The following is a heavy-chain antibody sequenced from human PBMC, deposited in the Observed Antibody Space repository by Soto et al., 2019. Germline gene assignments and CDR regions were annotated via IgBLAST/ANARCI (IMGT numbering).Heavy chain of an antibody. Sequence: QVQLQESGPGLVKPSQTLSLTCTVSGGSISSGGYYWSWIRQHPGKGLEWIGYIYYSGSTYYNPSLKSRVTISADTSKNQFSLKLSSVTAADTAVYYCARARILSDYGDQPWDDGYGMDVWGQGTTVTVSS. D-gene: IGHD4-17*01. CDR2: IYYSGST. J-gene: IGHJ6*02. CDR3: ARARILSDYGDQPWDDGYGMDV. V-gene: IGHV4-31*03. CDR1: GGSISSGGYY.